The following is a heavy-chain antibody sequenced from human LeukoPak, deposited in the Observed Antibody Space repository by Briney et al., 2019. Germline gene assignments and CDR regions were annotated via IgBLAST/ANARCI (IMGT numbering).Heavy chain of an antibody. V-gene: IGHV1-69*05. J-gene: IGHJ5*02. CDR2: IIPIFGTA. CDR1: GGTFSSYA. D-gene: IGHD3-3*01. Sequence: ASVKVSCKASGGTFSSYAISWVRQAPGQGLEWMGGIIPIFGTANYAQKFQGRVTIPTDESTSTAYMELSSLRSEDTAVYYCARGGITIFGVVIENWFDPWGQGTLVTVSS. CDR3: ARGGITIFGVVIENWFDP.